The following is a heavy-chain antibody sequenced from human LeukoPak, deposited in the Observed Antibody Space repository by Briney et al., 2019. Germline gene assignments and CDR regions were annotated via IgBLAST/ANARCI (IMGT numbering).Heavy chain of an antibody. CDR3: AREGVYYDILTGYYYY. D-gene: IGHD3-9*01. CDR2: IIPIFGTA. V-gene: IGHV1-69*13. J-gene: IGHJ4*02. CDR1: GGTFSSYA. Sequence: SVKVSCKASGGTFSSYAISWVRQAPGQGLEWMGGIIPIFGTANYAQKFQGRVTITADESTSTAYMELSSLRSEDTAVYCCAREGVYYDILTGYYYYWGQGTLVTVSS.